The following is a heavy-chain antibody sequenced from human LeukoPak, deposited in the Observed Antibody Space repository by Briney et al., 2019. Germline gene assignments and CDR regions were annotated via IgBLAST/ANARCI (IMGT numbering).Heavy chain of an antibody. CDR2: IKGDGSGT. CDR3: ARDRNYQLSPP. V-gene: IGHV3-74*01. CDR1: GFTSFSNYW. D-gene: IGHD2-2*01. J-gene: IGHJ4*02. Sequence: GGSLRLSCAASGFTSFSNYWIHWVRQAPGKGLVWVSRIKGDGSGTVYADSVKGRFTISRDNARNTVYLQMNSLRVEDTAVYYCARDRNYQLSPPWGQGTLVTVSS.